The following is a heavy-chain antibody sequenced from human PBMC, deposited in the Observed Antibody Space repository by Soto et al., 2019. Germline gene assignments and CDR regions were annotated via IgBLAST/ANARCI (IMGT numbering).Heavy chain of an antibody. V-gene: IGHV1-18*01. D-gene: IGHD2-21*01. CDR2: ISPYNGNT. CDR1: GYTFINYG. Sequence: ASVKVSCKASGYTFINYGITWVRQAPGQGLEWMGWISPYNGNTDYPQKFQGRVTLTRDTSTSTAHMELSSLRSEDTAVYYCARTLPYCGGDCYEPDAFDIWGQGTMVTVSS. CDR3: ARTLPYCGGDCYEPDAFDI. J-gene: IGHJ3*02.